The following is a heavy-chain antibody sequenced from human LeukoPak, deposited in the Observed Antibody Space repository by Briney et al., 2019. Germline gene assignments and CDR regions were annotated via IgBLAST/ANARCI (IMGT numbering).Heavy chain of an antibody. Sequence: PSGTLSLTCAVSGGSISSSNWWSWVRQPPGKGLEWIGEIYHSGSTNYNPSLKSRVTISVDKSKNQFSLKLSSVTAADTAVYYCARVSHNTMIVVVMNAFDIWGQGTMVTVSS. D-gene: IGHD3-22*01. J-gene: IGHJ3*02. CDR3: ARVSHNTMIVVVMNAFDI. CDR2: IYHSGST. V-gene: IGHV4-4*02. CDR1: GGSISSSNW.